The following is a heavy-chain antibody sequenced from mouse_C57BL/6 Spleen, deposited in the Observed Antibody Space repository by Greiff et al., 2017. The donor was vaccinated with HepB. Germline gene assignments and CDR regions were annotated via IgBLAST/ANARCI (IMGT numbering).Heavy chain of an antibody. J-gene: IGHJ4*01. Sequence: QVQLQQSGPELVKPGASVKISCKASGYAFSSSWMNWVKQRPGKGLEWIGRIYPGDGDTNYNGKFKGKATLTADKSSSTAYMQLSSLTSEDSAVYFCARCDGNYDYYAMDYWGQGTSVTVSS. CDR2: IYPGDGDT. D-gene: IGHD2-1*01. CDR3: ARCDGNYDYYAMDY. V-gene: IGHV1-82*01. CDR1: GYAFSSSW.